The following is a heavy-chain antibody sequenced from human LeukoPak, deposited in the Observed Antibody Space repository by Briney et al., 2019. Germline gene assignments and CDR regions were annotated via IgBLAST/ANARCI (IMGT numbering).Heavy chain of an antibody. CDR1: GFTFSDYY. CDR3: ARWAFHGEFDY. Sequence: PGGSLRLSCAASGFTFSDYYMSWVRQAPGKGLEWVSYISSSGSSIYYADSVKGRFTISRDNAKNSLYLQMNSLSAEDTAVYYCARWAFHGEFDYWGEGTLVTVSS. CDR2: ISSSGSSI. V-gene: IGHV3-11*01. J-gene: IGHJ4*02.